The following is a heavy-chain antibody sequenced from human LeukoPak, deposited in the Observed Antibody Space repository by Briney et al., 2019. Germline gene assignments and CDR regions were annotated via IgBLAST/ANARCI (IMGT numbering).Heavy chain of an antibody. CDR2: INPNSGGT. J-gene: IGHJ5*02. CDR3: ARTSINPQWLASTNWFDP. Sequence: GASVKVSCKASGYTFTGYYMHWVRQAPGQGLEWMGRINPNSGGTNYAQKFQGRVTMTRDTSISTGYVELSRLRSDDTAVYYCARTSINPQWLASTNWFDPWGQGTLVTVSS. V-gene: IGHV1-2*06. CDR1: GYTFTGYY. D-gene: IGHD6-19*01.